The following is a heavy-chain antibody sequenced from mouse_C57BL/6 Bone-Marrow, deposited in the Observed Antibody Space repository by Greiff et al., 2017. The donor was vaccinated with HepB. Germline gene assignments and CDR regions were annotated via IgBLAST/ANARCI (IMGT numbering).Heavy chain of an antibody. D-gene: IGHD2-2*01. J-gene: IGHJ2*01. CDR3: TRGGYDLDY. V-gene: IGHV14-4*01. CDR1: GFNIKDDY. CDR2: IDPENGDT. Sequence: EVMLVESGAELVRPGASVKLSCTASGFNIKDDYMHWVKQRPEQGLEWIGWIDPENGDTEYASKFQGKATITADTSSNTAYLQLSSLTSEDTAVYYCTRGGYDLDYWGQGTTLTVSS.